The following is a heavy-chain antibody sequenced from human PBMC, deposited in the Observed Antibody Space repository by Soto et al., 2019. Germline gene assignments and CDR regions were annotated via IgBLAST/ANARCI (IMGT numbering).Heavy chain of an antibody. V-gene: IGHV4-59*08. CDR1: GGSISSYY. Sequence: SETLSLTCTVSGGSISSYYWSWIRQPPGKGLKWIGYFHYSGSTNYNPSLKSRVTISVDTSKNQFSLKLSSVTAADTAVYYCARQSVGADSSGYYDGNWFDPWGQGTLVTVSS. D-gene: IGHD3-22*01. CDR3: ARQSVGADSSGYYDGNWFDP. CDR2: FHYSGST. J-gene: IGHJ5*02.